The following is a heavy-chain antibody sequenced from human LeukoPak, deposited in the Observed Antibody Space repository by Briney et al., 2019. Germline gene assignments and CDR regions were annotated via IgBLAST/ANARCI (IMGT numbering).Heavy chain of an antibody. CDR2: ISSSSSTI. J-gene: IGHJ6*04. Sequence: QPGGSLRLSCAASGFTFSSYSMNWVRQAPGKGLEWVSYISSSSSTIYYADSVKGRFTISRDNAKNSLYLQMNSLRAEDTAVYYCAKVGPHVDYPLLDVWGKGTTVTVSS. D-gene: IGHD4-11*01. CDR1: GFTFSSYS. V-gene: IGHV3-48*04. CDR3: AKVGPHVDYPLLDV.